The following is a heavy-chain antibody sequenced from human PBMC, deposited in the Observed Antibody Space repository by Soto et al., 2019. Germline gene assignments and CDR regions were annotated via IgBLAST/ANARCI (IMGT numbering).Heavy chain of an antibody. J-gene: IGHJ4*02. CDR1: GSTFNNYV. CDR3: VRVNFRGTQLWLEAFDY. CDR2: ISGSDGST. D-gene: IGHD3-10*01. V-gene: IGHV3-23*01. Sequence: EVQLLESGGGLVQPGGSLRLSCAASGSTFNNYVMAWVRQAPGKGLEWVSGISGSDGSTVYADSMKGRFSISRDNSKNTLYLQVHSLRAGDTAVYYCVRVNFRGTQLWLEAFDYWGRGTLVSVSS.